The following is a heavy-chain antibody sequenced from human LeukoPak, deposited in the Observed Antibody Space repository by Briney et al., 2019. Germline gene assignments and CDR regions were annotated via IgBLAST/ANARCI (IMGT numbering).Heavy chain of an antibody. D-gene: IGHD3-9*01. CDR2: INPKSGGA. Sequence: ASVKVSCKASGFTFNAYNIHWVRQAPGQGLEWMGWINPKSGGANYAQKFRGRVTMTWDTSISTAYMELSRLRSDDTAVYYCAREYILTAYYGDYWGQGTLVTVSS. J-gene: IGHJ4*02. V-gene: IGHV1-2*02. CDR1: GFTFNAYN. CDR3: AREYILTAYYGDY.